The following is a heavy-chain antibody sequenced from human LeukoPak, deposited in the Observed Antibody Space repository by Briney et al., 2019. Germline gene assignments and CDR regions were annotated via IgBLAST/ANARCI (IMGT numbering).Heavy chain of an antibody. J-gene: IGHJ4*02. Sequence: GRSLRLSCAASGFTFSSYAMHWVRQAPGKGLEWVAVISYDGSNKYYADSVKGRFTISRGNSKNTLYLQMNSLRAEDTAVYYCAREEYSSGWYSFDYWGQGTLVTVSS. CDR2: ISYDGSNK. CDR3: AREEYSSGWYSFDY. D-gene: IGHD6-19*01. V-gene: IGHV3-30-3*01. CDR1: GFTFSSYA.